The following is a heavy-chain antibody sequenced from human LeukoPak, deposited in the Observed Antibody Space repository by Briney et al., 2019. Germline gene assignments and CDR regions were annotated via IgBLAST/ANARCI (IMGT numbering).Heavy chain of an antibody. Sequence: GTSVKVSCKASGFTFITSAMQWVRQARGQRLEWIGWIVVGSGNTNHAQKFQERVTITRDMSTSTAYMELRRLRSEDTAVYYCAADDLFRGVWGQGTTVTVSS. J-gene: IGHJ6*02. V-gene: IGHV1-58*02. CDR1: GFTFITSA. CDR2: IVVGSGNT. CDR3: AADDLFRGV. D-gene: IGHD3-3*01.